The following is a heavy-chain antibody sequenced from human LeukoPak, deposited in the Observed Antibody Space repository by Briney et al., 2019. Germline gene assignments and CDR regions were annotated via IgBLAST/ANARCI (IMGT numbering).Heavy chain of an antibody. V-gene: IGHV4-59*01. CDR3: ARENQLLLDY. CDR1: GGSISSYY. D-gene: IGHD2-2*01. J-gene: IGHJ4*02. Sequence: PSETLSLTCTVSGGSISSYYWSWIRQPPGKGLEWIGYIYYSGSTNYNPSLKSRVTISVDTSKNQFSLKLSSVTAADTAVYYCARENQLLLDYWGQGTLVTVSS. CDR2: IYYSGST.